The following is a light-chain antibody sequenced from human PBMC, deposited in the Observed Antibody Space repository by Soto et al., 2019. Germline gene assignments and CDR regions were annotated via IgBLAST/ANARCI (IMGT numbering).Light chain of an antibody. J-gene: IGLJ3*02. CDR1: SSNIGTGYD. CDR3: QSWDSSLSCVV. V-gene: IGLV1-40*01. Sequence: QSVLTQPPSVSGAPGQRVTISCTGSSSNIGTGYDVHWYQQLPGTAPKLLIYGNTNRPSGVPDRFSGSKSGTSASLAITGLQAEDEADYYCQSWDSSLSCVVFGGGTKLTVL. CDR2: GNT.